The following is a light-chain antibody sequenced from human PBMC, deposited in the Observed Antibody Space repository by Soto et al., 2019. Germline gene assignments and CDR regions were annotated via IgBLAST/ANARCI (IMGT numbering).Light chain of an antibody. CDR3: EHYNIYWW. Sequence: IQMTQSPSTLSASVGDRVTITCRASQSISSWLAWYQQKPGKATKLLIYKTGSLESGGPSRFSGSGSGTECTLTVSSLHPADFAAYDDEHYNIYWWFGRATKVEIK. CDR2: KTG. CDR1: QSISSW. J-gene: IGKJ1*01. V-gene: IGKV1-5*03.